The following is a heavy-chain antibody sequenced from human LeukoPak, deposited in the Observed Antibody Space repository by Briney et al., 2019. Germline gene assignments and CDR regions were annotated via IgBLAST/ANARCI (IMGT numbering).Heavy chain of an antibody. CDR3: ARPVGQYYFDS. CDR1: GGSSIKYD. CDR2: FTPILGTV. Sequence: VASVKVSCKASGGSSIKYDLNWVRQAPGQGLEWMGGFTPILGTVTYAQKFQGRVAITADESTSTAYMELTSLRSDDTATYFCARPVGQYYFDSWGQGTLVTVSS. D-gene: IGHD2/OR15-2a*01. V-gene: IGHV1-69*13. J-gene: IGHJ4*02.